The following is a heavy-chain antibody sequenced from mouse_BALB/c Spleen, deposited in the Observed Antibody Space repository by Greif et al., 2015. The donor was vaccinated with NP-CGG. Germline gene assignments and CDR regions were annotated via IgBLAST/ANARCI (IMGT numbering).Heavy chain of an antibody. Sequence: LVESGAELVRPGASVKLSCKASGYTFTSYWINWVKQRPGQGLEWIGNIYPSDSYTNYNQKFKDKATLTVDKSSSTAYMQLSSPTSEDSAVYYCTRGSYGYPHFDYWGQGTTLTVSS. D-gene: IGHD1-2*01. CDR1: GYTFTSYW. CDR3: TRGSYGYPHFDY. V-gene: IGHV1-69*02. J-gene: IGHJ2*01. CDR2: IYPSDSYT.